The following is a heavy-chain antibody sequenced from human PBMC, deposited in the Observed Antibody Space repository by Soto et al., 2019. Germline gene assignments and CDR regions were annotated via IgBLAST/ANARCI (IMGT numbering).Heavy chain of an antibody. CDR1: GFSLSTTGVG. D-gene: IGHD3-10*01. J-gene: IGHJ4*02. CDR2: IYWDNDK. V-gene: IGHV2-5*02. CDR3: ARSLWFGELH. Sequence: QITLKESGPPLVKPTQTLTLTCSFSGFSLSTTGVGAGWIRQSPGKALEWLAIIYWDNDKRYSPSLKSRVTITKDTSKNQVVLTVTNMDPVDTGTYYCARSLWFGELHWGQGALVTVSS.